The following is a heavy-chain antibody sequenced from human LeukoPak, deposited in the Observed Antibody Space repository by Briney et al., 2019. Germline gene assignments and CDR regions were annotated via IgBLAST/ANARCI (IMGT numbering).Heavy chain of an antibody. D-gene: IGHD6-13*01. CDR2: IYSGGST. V-gene: IGHV3-66*01. J-gene: IGHJ4*02. CDR1: GFTVSSNY. CDR3: ARVYSSWDY. Sequence: GGSLRLSCAASGFTVSSNYMSWVPQAPGKGLEWVSDIYSGGSTYYAESVKGRFTISRDNSKNTLYLQMNSLRAEDTAVYYCARVYSSWDYWRQGTLVSVSS.